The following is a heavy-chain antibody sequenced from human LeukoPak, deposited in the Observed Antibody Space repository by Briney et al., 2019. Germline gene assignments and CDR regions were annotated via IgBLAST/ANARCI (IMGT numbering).Heavy chain of an antibody. CDR2: ISGSGDST. Sequence: GGSLRLSCAASGFAFRSYVMNRVRQAPGKGLEWVSSISGSGDSTYYADSVKGRFTISRDNSQNTLYLQMSSLRGEDTALYYCAKDRGMVGASVRAFDYWGQGTLVTVSS. V-gene: IGHV3-23*01. D-gene: IGHD1-26*01. J-gene: IGHJ4*02. CDR3: AKDRGMVGASVRAFDY. CDR1: GFAFRSYV.